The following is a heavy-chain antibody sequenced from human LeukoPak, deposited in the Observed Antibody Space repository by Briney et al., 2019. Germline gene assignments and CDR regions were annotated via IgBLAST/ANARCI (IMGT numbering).Heavy chain of an antibody. D-gene: IGHD2-8*01. J-gene: IGHJ5*02. CDR2: IRYDGSNK. V-gene: IGHV3-30*02. Sequence: PGGSLRLSCAASGFIFSNYGMHWVRQAPGKGLEWVAFIRYDGSNKYYADSVKGRFTISRDNSKNTLYVQMNSLRAEDTAMYYCARVVDDIVLMKGDWFDPWGQGTLVTVSS. CDR3: ARVVDDIVLMKGDWFDP. CDR1: GFIFSNYG.